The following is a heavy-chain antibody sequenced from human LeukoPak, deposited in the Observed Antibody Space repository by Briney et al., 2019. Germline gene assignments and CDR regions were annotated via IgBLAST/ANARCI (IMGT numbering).Heavy chain of an antibody. CDR1: GFTFTSSA. Sequence: SVKVSCKASGFTFTSSAMQWVRQARGQRLEWIGWIVVGSGNTNYAQKFQERVTITRDTSTSTAYMELSSLRSEDTAVYYCAAVATAHSGYRDYWGQGTLVTVSS. CDR2: IVVGSGNT. D-gene: IGHD5-12*01. CDR3: AAVATAHSGYRDY. J-gene: IGHJ4*02. V-gene: IGHV1-58*02.